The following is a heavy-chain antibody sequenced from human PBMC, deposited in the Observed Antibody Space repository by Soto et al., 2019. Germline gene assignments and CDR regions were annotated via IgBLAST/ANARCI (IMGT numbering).Heavy chain of an antibody. CDR2: ISGSGGRI. V-gene: IGHV3-23*01. CDR1: GFTFNRYA. J-gene: IGHJ4*02. Sequence: EVQVLESGGGLVQPGGSLRLSCTASGFTFNRYAMSWVRQAPGKGLEWVLVISGSGGRIYCAESVKGRFTISRDNSKNMLYLQMNSLRVEDTAVYYCAKDRCSGGSCDSWDSWGQGTPVTVSS. D-gene: IGHD2-15*01. CDR3: AKDRCSGGSCDSWDS.